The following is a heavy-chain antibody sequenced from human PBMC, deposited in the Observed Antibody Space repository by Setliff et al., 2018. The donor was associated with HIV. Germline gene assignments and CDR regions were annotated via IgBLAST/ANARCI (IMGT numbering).Heavy chain of an antibody. J-gene: IGHJ5*02. CDR3: ARSGGDCSGISCYSLWFDP. V-gene: IGHV3-33*08. Sequence: GGSLRLSCAASGFTFSSYWMHWVRQAPGKGLEWIAFIRYDGNDKYYADSVKGRFTISRDNSKNTLYLEMTSLRAEDTAVYHCARSGGDCSGISCYSLWFDPWGHGTLVTVSS. D-gene: IGHD2-15*01. CDR2: IRYDGNDK. CDR1: GFTFSSYW.